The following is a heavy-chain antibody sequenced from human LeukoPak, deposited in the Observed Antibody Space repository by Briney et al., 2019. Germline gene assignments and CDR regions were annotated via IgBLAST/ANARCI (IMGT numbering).Heavy chain of an antibody. CDR1: GFTFSSSW. D-gene: IGHD6-19*01. CDR2: INSDGSST. CDR3: ARVVAGTYAFDI. J-gene: IGHJ3*02. Sequence: PGGSLRLSCAASGFTFSSSWRHWFGKPQGKGLVGVSRINSDGSSTGYADSVKGRFTISRDNAKNTLYLQMNSLRAEDTAVYYCARVVAGTYAFDIWGQGTMVTVSS. V-gene: IGHV3-74*01.